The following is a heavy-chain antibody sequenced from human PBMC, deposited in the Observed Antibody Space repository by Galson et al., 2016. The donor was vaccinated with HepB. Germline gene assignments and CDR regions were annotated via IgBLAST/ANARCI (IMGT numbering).Heavy chain of an antibody. J-gene: IGHJ3*02. CDR3: AKANYNSGAFDI. V-gene: IGHV3-9*01. Sequence: SLRLSCAASGFTFHEYAMHWVRQAPGKGLEWVSGITWNSGNIAYADSVKGRFTISRDNAQNSLSLQMNSLRPEDTALYYCAKANYNSGAFDIWGQGTMVRVSS. CDR1: GFTFHEYA. D-gene: IGHD5-24*01. CDR2: ITWNSGNI.